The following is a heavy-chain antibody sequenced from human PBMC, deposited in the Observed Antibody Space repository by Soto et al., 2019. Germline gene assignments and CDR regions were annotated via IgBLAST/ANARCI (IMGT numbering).Heavy chain of an antibody. CDR1: GYTFTSYG. D-gene: IGHD2-2*01. Sequence: QVQLVQSGAEVKKPGASVKVSCKASGYTFTSYGISWVRQAPGQGLEWMGWISGKTAKTNYAQNLQGRGTITTDTSTSTAYMELRRLRSDGTAVYYCGPVPREIILVGMDVWGQGATVTVSS. CDR2: ISGKTAKT. V-gene: IGHV1-18*04. J-gene: IGHJ6*02. CDR3: GPVPREIILVGMDV.